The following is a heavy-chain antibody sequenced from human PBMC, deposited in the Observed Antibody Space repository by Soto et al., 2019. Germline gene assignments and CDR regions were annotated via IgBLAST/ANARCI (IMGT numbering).Heavy chain of an antibody. Sequence: ASVKVSCKASGYTFTSYYMHWVRQAPGQGLEWMGIINPSGGSTSYAQKFQGRVTMTRDMSTSTVYMELSSLRSEDTAVYYCARAAISIAASDYYYYYKDVWGKGTTVTVSS. CDR3: ARAAISIAASDYYYYYKDV. CDR2: INPSGGST. J-gene: IGHJ6*03. V-gene: IGHV1-46*03. D-gene: IGHD6-6*01. CDR1: GYTFTSYY.